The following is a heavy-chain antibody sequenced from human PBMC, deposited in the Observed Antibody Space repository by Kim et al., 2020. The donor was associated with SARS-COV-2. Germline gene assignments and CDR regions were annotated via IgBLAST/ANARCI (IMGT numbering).Heavy chain of an antibody. V-gene: IGHV4-59*09. CDR3: ARGDASGYDQAPVDY. J-gene: IGHJ4*02. D-gene: IGHD5-12*01. Sequence: PSLNGRLPISVDTSKNQFSLKLSSVTAADTAVYYCARGDASGYDQAPVDYWGQGTLVTVSS.